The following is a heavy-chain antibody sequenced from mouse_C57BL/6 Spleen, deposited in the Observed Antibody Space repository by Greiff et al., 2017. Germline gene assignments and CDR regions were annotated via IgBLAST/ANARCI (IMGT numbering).Heavy chain of an antibody. CDR1: GFTFSDYG. J-gene: IGHJ4*01. CDR2: ISSGSSTI. CDR3: ASGPLGAMDY. V-gene: IGHV5-17*01. D-gene: IGHD3-1*01. Sequence: EVKLVESGGGLVKPGGSLKLSCAASGFTFSDYGMHWVRQAPEKGLEWVAYISSGSSTIYYADTVKGRFTISRDNAKNTLFLQMTSLRSEDTAMYYCASGPLGAMDYWGQGTSVTVSS.